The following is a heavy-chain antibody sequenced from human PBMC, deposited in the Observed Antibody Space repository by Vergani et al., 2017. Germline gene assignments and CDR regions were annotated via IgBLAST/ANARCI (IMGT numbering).Heavy chain of an antibody. V-gene: IGHV3-23*01. CDR1: GFTFSSYA. CDR3: AKDGSIGYYYYMDV. J-gene: IGHJ6*03. Sequence: EVQLLESGGGLAQPGGSLRLSCAASGFTFSSYAMSWVRQAPGKGLEWFSAISGSGGSTYYADSVKGRFTISRDNSKNTLYLQMNSLRAEDTAVYYCAKDGSIGYYYYMDVWGKGTTVTVSS. D-gene: IGHD1-26*01. CDR2: ISGSGGST.